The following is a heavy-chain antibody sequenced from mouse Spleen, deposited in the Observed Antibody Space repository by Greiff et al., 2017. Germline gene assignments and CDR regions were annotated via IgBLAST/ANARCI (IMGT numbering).Heavy chain of an antibody. CDR2: INPSNGRT. CDR1: GYTFTSYW. Sequence: QVQLQQPGAELVKPGASVKLSCKASGYTFTSYWMHWVKQRPGQGLEWIGEINPSNGRTNYNEKFKSKATLTVDKSSSTAYMQLSSLTSEDSAVYYCAVITTFFAYWGQGTLVTVSA. V-gene: IGHV1S81*02. J-gene: IGHJ3*01. CDR3: AVITTFFAY. D-gene: IGHD2-4*01.